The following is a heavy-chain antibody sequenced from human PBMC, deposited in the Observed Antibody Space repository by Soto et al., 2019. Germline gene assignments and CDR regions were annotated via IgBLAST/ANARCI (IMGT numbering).Heavy chain of an antibody. J-gene: IGHJ4*02. CDR3: ARCHSDSSGPGYLDS. CDR1: GGTFISDA. V-gene: IGHV1-69*06. D-gene: IGHD3-22*01. CDR2: VIPMFPKA. Sequence: QVRLVQSEAEVKKAGSSVKVSCKVSGGTFISDAVTWVRQAPGQGLEWMGGVIPMFPKANYAQKFQGRATISADKATSTVYMELHSLKSEDTAVYYCARCHSDSSGPGYLDSWGQRTLVTV.